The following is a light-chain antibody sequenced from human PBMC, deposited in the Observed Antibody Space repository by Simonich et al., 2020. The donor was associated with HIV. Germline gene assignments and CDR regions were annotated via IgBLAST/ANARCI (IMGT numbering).Light chain of an antibody. V-gene: IGKV3-20*01. CDR1: QTVYSTS. J-gene: IGKJ2*01. CDR2: SSS. Sequence: EIVMTQSPGTLSLSPGERATLSCRASQTVYSTSLAWYQQGPGQSPRLLIYSSSSRATGIPDRFSGSGSGTDFTLTISRLEPEDFAVYYCQQYGSSPLYTFGQGTKLEIK. CDR3: QQYGSSPLYT.